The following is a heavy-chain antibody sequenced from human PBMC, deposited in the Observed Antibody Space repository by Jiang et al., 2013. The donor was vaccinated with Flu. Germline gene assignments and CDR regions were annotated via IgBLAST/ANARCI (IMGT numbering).Heavy chain of an antibody. CDR3: ARSMTTVTKTDRYYYQYGMDV. D-gene: IGHD4-17*01. Sequence: GAEVKKPGSSVKVSCKASGAPSAAILSAGVRQAPGQGLEWMGRIIPILGIANYAQKFQGRVTITADKSTSTAYMELSSLRSEDTAVYYCARSMTTVTKTDRYYYQYGMDVWGQGTTVTVSS. CDR1: GAPSAAIL. V-gene: IGHV1-69*02. CDR2: IIPILGIA. J-gene: IGHJ6*02.